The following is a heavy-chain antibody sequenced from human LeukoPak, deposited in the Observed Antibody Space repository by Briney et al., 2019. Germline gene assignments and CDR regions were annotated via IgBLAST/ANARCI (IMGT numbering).Heavy chain of an antibody. J-gene: IGHJ4*02. CDR3: ARSSSWWNFDY. V-gene: IGHV4-39*01. CDR1: GGSISSSSYY. CDR2: IYYSGST. Sequence: SETLSPTCTVPGGSISSSSYYWGWIRQPPGKGLEWIGSIYYSGSTYYNPSLKSRVTISVDTSKNQFSLKLSSVTAADTAVYYCARSSSWWNFDYWGQGTLVTVSS. D-gene: IGHD6-13*01.